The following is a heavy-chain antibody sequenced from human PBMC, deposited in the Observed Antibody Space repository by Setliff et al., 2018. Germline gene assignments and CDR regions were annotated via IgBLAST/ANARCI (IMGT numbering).Heavy chain of an antibody. CDR2: ISVYNGNT. J-gene: IGHJ4*02. CDR3: ATHYYGSGIFDY. D-gene: IGHD3-10*01. Sequence: RASVKVSCKASGYTFTNYGISWVRQAPGQGLEWMGWISVYNGNTNYAQKLQGRVTMTTDTSTSTAYMELRSLRSDDTAVYYCATHYYGSGIFDYWGQGTLVTVSS. CDR1: GYTFTNYG. V-gene: IGHV1-18*01.